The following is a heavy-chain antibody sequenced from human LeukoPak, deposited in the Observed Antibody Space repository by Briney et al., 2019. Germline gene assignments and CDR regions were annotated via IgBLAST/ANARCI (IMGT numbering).Heavy chain of an antibody. Sequence: GGALRLSCAASGFTFSSYDMTWVRQAPGKGLEWVAVISYDGSNKYYTDSVKGRFTISRDNSKNTLYLQMNSLRAEDTAVYYCARDRQAYSGYDSPIDYWGQGTLVTVSS. CDR1: GFTFSSYD. CDR2: ISYDGSNK. V-gene: IGHV3-30*03. J-gene: IGHJ4*02. CDR3: ARDRQAYSGYDSPIDY. D-gene: IGHD5-12*01.